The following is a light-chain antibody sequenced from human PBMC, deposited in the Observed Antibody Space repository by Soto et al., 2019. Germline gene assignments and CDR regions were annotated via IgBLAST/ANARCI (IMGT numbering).Light chain of an antibody. CDR2: GAS. Sequence: EIVLTHSPGTLSFSPVERATLSCRASQSVSSSYLAWYQQKPGQAPRLLIYGASSRATGIPDRFSGSGSGTDFTLTISRLEPEDFAVYYCQQYGSSLWTFSQGTKVDI. V-gene: IGKV3-20*01. CDR1: QSVSSSY. J-gene: IGKJ1*01. CDR3: QQYGSSLWT.